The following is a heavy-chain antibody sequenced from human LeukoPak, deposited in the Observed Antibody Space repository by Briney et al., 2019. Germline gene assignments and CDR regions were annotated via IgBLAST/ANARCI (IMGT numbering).Heavy chain of an antibody. V-gene: IGHV4-59*01. CDR2: IYYSGST. CDR3: AREVRYYGDPNDAFDI. CDR1: GGSISRYY. Sequence: SETLSPTCTVSGGSISRYYWSWIRQPPGKGLEWIGYIYYSGSTNYNPSLKSRVTISVDTSKNQFSLKLSSVTAADTAVYYCAREVRYYGDPNDAFDIWGQGTMVTVSS. J-gene: IGHJ3*02. D-gene: IGHD4-17*01.